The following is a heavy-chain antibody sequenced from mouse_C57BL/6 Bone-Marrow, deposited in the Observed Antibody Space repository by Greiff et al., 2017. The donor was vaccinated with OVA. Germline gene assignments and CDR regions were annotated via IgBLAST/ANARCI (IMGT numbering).Heavy chain of an antibody. Sequence: QVQLQPGAELVKPGASVKLSCKASGYTFTSYWMHWVKQRPGQGLEWIGMIHPNSGSTNYNEKFKSKATLTVDKSSSTAYMQLSSLTSEDSAVYYCAISLYYGSSFWYFDVWGTGTTVTVSS. CDR1: GYTFTSYW. CDR2: IHPNSGST. CDR3: AISLYYGSSFWYFDV. D-gene: IGHD1-1*01. J-gene: IGHJ1*03. V-gene: IGHV1-64*01.